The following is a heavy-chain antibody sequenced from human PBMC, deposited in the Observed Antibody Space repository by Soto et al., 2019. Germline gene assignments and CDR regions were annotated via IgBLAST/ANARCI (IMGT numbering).Heavy chain of an antibody. CDR3: AFRDCSGGSCYSGWFDP. J-gene: IGHJ5*02. D-gene: IGHD2-15*01. CDR2: INPNSGGT. V-gene: IGHV1-2*02. CDR1: GYTFTGYY. Sequence: ASVKVSCKASGYTFTGYYMHWVRQAPGQGLEWMGWINPNSGGTNYAQKFQGRVTMTRDTSISTAYMELSSLRSEDTAVYYCAFRDCSGGSCYSGWFDPWGQGTLVTVSS.